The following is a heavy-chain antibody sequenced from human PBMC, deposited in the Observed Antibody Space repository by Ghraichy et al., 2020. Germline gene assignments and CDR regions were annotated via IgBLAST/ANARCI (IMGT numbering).Heavy chain of an antibody. V-gene: IGHV4-59*11. Sequence: SETLSLTCTVSGVSIRGHYWNWIRQPPGKGLEWIGYSSDSGSTNYSPSLRSRVVISLDTSKSQVSLNLTSVTTADTATYYWARGRTVSGLLDSWGQGTPVAVSS. CDR1: GVSIRGHY. J-gene: IGHJ4*02. CDR2: SSDSGST. D-gene: IGHD6-19*01. CDR3: ARGRTVSGLLDS.